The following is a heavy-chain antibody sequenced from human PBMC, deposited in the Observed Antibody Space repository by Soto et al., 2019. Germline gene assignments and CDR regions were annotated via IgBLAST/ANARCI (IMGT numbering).Heavy chain of an antibody. V-gene: IGHV2-5*01. CDR3: ARIGHNSGFFYYDY. CDR1: GFSLSSTGVG. J-gene: IGHJ4*02. D-gene: IGHD3-22*01. Sequence: QITLKESGPTLVKVTQTVTLTCTFSGFSLSSTGVGVGWIRQSPGKALEGLALINWNDDKRYNPSLKSRLTITKDTSKNQVVLTMTNMDPVDTATYYCARIGHNSGFFYYDYWGQGTLVTVSS. CDR2: INWNDDK.